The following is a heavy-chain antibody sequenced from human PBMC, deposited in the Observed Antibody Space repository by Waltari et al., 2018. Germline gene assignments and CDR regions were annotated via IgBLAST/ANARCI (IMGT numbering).Heavy chain of an antibody. V-gene: IGHV3-23*03. CDR3: ANRGLDYGDQGKDY. D-gene: IGHD4-17*01. J-gene: IGHJ4*02. CDR1: GFTFITYA. CDR2: LLYSDGTT. Sequence: EVQLLESGGGSVQPGGSLRLSCAASGFTFITYAMTWVRQAPGKGLEWVSLLYSDGTTYYADSVKGRFSVSRDNSKNTLYLQMNSLRGEDTAIYYCANRGLDYGDQGKDYWGQGTLVTVSS.